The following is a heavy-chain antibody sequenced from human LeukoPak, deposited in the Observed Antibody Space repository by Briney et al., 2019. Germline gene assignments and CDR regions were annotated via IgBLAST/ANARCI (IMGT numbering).Heavy chain of an antibody. J-gene: IGHJ6*03. V-gene: IGHV4-39*07. CDR1: GGSISSSSYY. D-gene: IGHD2-8*01. CDR3: ARGLYLRSNYYMDV. CDR2: IYYSGST. Sequence: SETLSLTCTVSGGSISSSSYYWGWIRQPPGKGLEWIGSIYYSGSTYYNPSLKSRVTISVDTSKNQFSLKLSSVTAADTAVYYCARGLYLRSNYYMDVWGKGTTVTVSS.